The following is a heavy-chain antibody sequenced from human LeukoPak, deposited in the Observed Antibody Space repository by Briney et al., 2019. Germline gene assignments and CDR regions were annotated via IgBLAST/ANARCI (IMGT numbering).Heavy chain of an antibody. CDR1: GFSFSGHW. V-gene: IGHV3-74*01. D-gene: IGHD6-6*01. CDR3: ARGPNSNWSGLDF. J-gene: IGHJ4*02. Sequence: GGSLRLSCTASGFSFSGHWMHWARQLPGKGLVWVSRISPTGSTTSYADSVKGRFTVSRNNAKNTLYLQVNNLRAEDTAVYCCARGPNSNWSGLDFWGQGTLLTVSS. CDR2: ISPTGSTT.